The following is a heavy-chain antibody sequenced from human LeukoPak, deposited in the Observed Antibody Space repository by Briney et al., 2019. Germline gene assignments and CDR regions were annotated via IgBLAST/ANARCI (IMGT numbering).Heavy chain of an antibody. CDR2: IKLFGDEQ. Sequence: GGSLRLSCEGSGFIFSHYWMSWLRQAPGKEPEWVANIKLFGDEQYYGDSVKGRFIISRDNARNLLYLQMHSLRADDTAVYYCARALTTDHSGRWFDPWGQGTPVTVSS. CDR1: GFIFSHYW. CDR3: ARALTTDHSGRWFDP. D-gene: IGHD4-17*01. J-gene: IGHJ5*02. V-gene: IGHV3-7*01.